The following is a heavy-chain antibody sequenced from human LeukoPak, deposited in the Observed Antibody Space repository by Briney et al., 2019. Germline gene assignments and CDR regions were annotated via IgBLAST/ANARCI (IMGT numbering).Heavy chain of an antibody. CDR3: ASNPGYCSSTSCPEKYYFDY. CDR2: IIPIFGTA. Sequence: GASVKVSCKASGGTFSSYAISWVRQAPGQGLEWMGGIIPIFGTANYAQKFQGRVTITADESTSTAYMELSSLRSEDTAVYYCASNPGYCSSTSCPEKYYFDYRGQGTLVTVSS. CDR1: GGTFSSYA. V-gene: IGHV1-69*13. J-gene: IGHJ4*02. D-gene: IGHD2-2*03.